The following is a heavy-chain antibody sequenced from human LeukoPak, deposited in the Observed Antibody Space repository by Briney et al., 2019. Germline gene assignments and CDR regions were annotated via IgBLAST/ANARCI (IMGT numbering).Heavy chain of an antibody. CDR2: VKQDGSEK. J-gene: IGHJ6*02. D-gene: IGHD1-1*01. Sequence: GSLRLSCAASGVTFSSYWMNWVRQAPGKGLEWVAIVKQDGSEKYYVDFVKGRFSISRDNAKNSLYLQMNSLGADDTAVYYCAGGTGMDVWGQGTPVTVSS. V-gene: IGHV3-7*05. CDR3: AGGTGMDV. CDR1: GVTFSSYW.